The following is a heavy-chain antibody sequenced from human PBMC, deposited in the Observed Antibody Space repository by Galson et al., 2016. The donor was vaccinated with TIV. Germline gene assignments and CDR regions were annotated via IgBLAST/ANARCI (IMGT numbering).Heavy chain of an antibody. J-gene: IGHJ4*02. CDR2: ISAGGGRT. CDR1: GFTFSSFA. Sequence: SLRLSCAASGFTFSSFAMSWVRQAPGKGLEWVSRISAGGGRTDYTDSVKGRSTISRDNPKNTLYLQMSSLRADDTAVYFCAKMDSSGFDYVRRFDFWGQGTLATVSS. D-gene: IGHD3-22*01. CDR3: AKMDSSGFDYVRRFDF. V-gene: IGHV3-23*01.